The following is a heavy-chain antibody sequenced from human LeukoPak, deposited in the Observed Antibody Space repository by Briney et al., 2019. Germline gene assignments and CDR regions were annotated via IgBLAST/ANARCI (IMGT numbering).Heavy chain of an antibody. CDR2: IKGDGSEK. J-gene: IGHJ5*02. CDR3: ARDEYRSRWLHP. CDR1: GFTFSSYW. Sequence: QAGGSLRLSCAASGFTFSSYWMSWVRLAPGKGLEWVANIKGDGSEKWYADSVKGRFTISRDNAQNSVHLQMNSLRAEDTAVYHCARDEYRSRWLHPWGQGTLATVTS. V-gene: IGHV3-7*01. D-gene: IGHD5-24*01.